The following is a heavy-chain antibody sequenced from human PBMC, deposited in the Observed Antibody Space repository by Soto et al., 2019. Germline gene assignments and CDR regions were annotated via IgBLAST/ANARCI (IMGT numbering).Heavy chain of an antibody. CDR2: IVPIFGTR. Sequence: SVKVSCKISGGTFSRYSISWVRQAPGQGLEWMGGIVPIFGTRNYAQKFQDRVTITTDESATTAHMELSNLRSEDTAVYYCARPYEGGYSSNHHYSYALDVWGQGTAVTVSS. J-gene: IGHJ6*02. CDR1: GGTFSRYS. CDR3: ARPYEGGYSSNHHYSYALDV. V-gene: IGHV1-69*05. D-gene: IGHD3-22*01.